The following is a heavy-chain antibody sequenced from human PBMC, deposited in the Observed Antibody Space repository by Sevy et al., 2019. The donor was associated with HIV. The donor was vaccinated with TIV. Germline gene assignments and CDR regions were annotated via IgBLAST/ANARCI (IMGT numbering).Heavy chain of an antibody. D-gene: IGHD3-22*01. J-gene: IGHJ4*02. Sequence: GGSLRLSCAASGFTFRNYAMNWVRQAPGKGLEWVSGISGTGGSGDKTNYADSVKGRFTISRDDSKNSLYLQLNTLRAEDTAIYYCERKYDSSGYFDYWGQGTLVTVSS. CDR3: ERKYDSSGYFDY. CDR2: ISGTGGSGDKT. CDR1: GFTFRNYA. V-gene: IGHV3-23*01.